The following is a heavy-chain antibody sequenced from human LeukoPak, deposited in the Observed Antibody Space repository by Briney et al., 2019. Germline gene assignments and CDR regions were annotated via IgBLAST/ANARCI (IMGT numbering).Heavy chain of an antibody. CDR1: GYTFTGYY. D-gene: IGHD2-15*01. CDR2: INPNSGGT. CDR3: VRYCSGGSCYLTFDY. J-gene: IGHJ4*02. V-gene: IGHV1-2*02. Sequence: ASVKVSCKASGYTFTGYYMHWVRQAPGQGLEWMGWINPNSGGTNYAQKFQGRVTMTRDTSISTAYMELSRLRSDDTAVYYCVRYCSGGSCYLTFDYWGQGTLVTVSS.